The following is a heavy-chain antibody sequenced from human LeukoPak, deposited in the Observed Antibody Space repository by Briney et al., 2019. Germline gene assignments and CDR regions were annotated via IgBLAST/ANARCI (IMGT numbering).Heavy chain of an antibody. J-gene: IGHJ6*02. Sequence: GGSLRLSCAASGFTFDTYWMHWVRQAPGKGLVWVSRIHRDGNNINYADFVQGRFTASRDNAKNTLYLQMHSLRVEDTAMYYCARGLRDRYGMDVWGQGTTVTVSS. V-gene: IGHV3-74*01. CDR2: IHRDGNNI. CDR1: GFTFDTYW. CDR3: ARGLRDRYGMDV.